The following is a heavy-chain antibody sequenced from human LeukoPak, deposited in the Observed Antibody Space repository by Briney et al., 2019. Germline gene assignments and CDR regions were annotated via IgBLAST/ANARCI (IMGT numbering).Heavy chain of an antibody. CDR2: VSISGDNT. V-gene: IGHV3-23*01. D-gene: IGHD1-26*01. CDR1: GVAFSNYA. CDR3: ARARTSGSFCDY. J-gene: IGHJ4*02. Sequence: GGSLRLSCAASGVAFSNYAMSWVRQAPGKGLEWVSRVSISGDNTYYADSVKGRFTISRDNSKNTLYLQINSLRAEDTAVYYCARARTSGSFCDYWGQGTLVTVSS.